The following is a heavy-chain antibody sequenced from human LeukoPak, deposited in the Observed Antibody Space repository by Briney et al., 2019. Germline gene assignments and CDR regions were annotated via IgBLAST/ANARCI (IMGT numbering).Heavy chain of an antibody. CDR2: INPSGGST. D-gene: IGHD3-3*01. CDR1: GYTFTSYY. CDR3: ARAPGDDFWSGPYYYCGMDV. Sequence: ASVKVSRKASGYTFTSYYMHWVRQAPGQGLEWMGIINPSGGSTSHAQKLQGRVTMTRDTSTSTVYMELSSLRSEDTAVYYCARAPGDDFWSGPYYYCGMDVWGQGTTVTVSS. V-gene: IGHV1-46*04. J-gene: IGHJ6*02.